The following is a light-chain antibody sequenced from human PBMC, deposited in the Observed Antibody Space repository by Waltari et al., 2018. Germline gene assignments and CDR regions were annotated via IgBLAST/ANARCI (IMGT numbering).Light chain of an antibody. CDR3: QQYTSWPRT. CDR1: QNVFGD. Sequence: DIVMTQSPATLSVSPGERASLSCRASQNVFGDLAWYQMKIGRAPRLLIFGVSTRATGVPARFSGSGSGTEVTLTISSLQSEDSAVYYCQQYTSWPRTFGQGTKLEI. J-gene: IGKJ2*01. CDR2: GVS. V-gene: IGKV3-15*01.